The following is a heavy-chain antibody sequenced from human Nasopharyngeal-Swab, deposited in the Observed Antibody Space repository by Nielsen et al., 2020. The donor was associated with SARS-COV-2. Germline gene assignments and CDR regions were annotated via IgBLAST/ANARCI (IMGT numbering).Heavy chain of an antibody. CDR2: IGAYNGNT. J-gene: IGHJ4*02. Sequence: ASVKVSCKASGYIFTSYDISWVRQARRQELEWMGWIGAYNGNTNYAQKFQDRVTMTTDTSTSTVYMELRSLRSDDTAVYYCARHGMAEDYWGQGTLVTVSS. CDR1: GYIFTSYD. CDR3: ARHGMAEDY. D-gene: IGHD5-24*01. V-gene: IGHV1-18*01.